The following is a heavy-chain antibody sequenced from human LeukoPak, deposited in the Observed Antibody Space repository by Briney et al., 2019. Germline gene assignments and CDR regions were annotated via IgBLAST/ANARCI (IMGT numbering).Heavy chain of an antibody. CDR2: IYHSGST. Sequence: SETLSLTCAVSGYSINSDYYWGWIRQPPGKGPERIGSIYHSGSTYYNPSLKSRVTISVDTSTNQFSLKLNSVTAADTAVYYCARQYQLLYPDYWGQGTLVTVSS. D-gene: IGHD2-2*02. CDR3: ARQYQLLYPDY. J-gene: IGHJ4*02. V-gene: IGHV4-38-2*01. CDR1: GYSINSDYY.